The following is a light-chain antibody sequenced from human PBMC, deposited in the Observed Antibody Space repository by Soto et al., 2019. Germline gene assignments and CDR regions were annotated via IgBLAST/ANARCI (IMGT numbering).Light chain of an antibody. Sequence: DIQLTQSPSSLSASVGDRVTITCRASQIISTWLAWYQQKSGEAPKLLIYRASNLVSGVPSRFSGSGSGIEFTLTISGLQPDDFSIYYCQHYETYSGTFGPGTKVDL. CDR3: QHYETYSGT. V-gene: IGKV1-5*03. CDR1: QIISTW. J-gene: IGKJ3*01. CDR2: RAS.